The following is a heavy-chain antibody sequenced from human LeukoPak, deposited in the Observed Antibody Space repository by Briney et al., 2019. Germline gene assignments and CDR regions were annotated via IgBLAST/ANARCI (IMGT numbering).Heavy chain of an antibody. CDR3: ARQKYFDWSGYHDAFDI. CDR2: IYTSGST. CDR1: GGSISSYY. Sequence: SETLSLTSTVSGGSISSYYWSWIRQPPGKGLEWIGYIYTSGSTNYNPSLKSRVTISVDTSKNQFSLKLSSVTAADTAVYYCARQKYFDWSGYHDAFDIWGQGTMVTVSS. D-gene: IGHD3-9*01. V-gene: IGHV4-4*09. J-gene: IGHJ3*02.